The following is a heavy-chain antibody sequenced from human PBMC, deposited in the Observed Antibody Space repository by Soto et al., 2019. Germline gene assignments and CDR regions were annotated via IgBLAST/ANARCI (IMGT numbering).Heavy chain of an antibody. D-gene: IGHD2-21*01. J-gene: IGHJ6*02. CDR1: GFTFSSYG. Sequence: QVHLVESGGGVVQPGRSLRLSCAASGFTFSSYGMLWVRQAPGKGLEWVAVIWYNGSNKYYGESVKGRFTITRDNSKNTLYLEMNSLRAADTGVYYCARQLGVPYSGYAMDVWGQGTTVTVSS. CDR3: ARQLGVPYSGYAMDV. V-gene: IGHV3-33*03. CDR2: IWYNGSNK.